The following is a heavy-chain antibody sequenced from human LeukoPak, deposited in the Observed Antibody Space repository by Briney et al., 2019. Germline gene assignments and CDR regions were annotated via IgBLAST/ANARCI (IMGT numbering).Heavy chain of an antibody. J-gene: IGHJ4*02. CDR1: GYTFTSYA. CDR3: ARAAYYCSSTSCYALPSDY. Sequence: GASVKVSRKASGYTFTSYAMHWVRQAPGQRLEWMGWINAGNGNTKYSQKFQGRVTITRDTSASTAYMELSSLRSEDTAVYYCARAAYYCSSTSCYALPSDYWGQGTLVTVSS. V-gene: IGHV1-3*01. D-gene: IGHD2-2*01. CDR2: INAGNGNT.